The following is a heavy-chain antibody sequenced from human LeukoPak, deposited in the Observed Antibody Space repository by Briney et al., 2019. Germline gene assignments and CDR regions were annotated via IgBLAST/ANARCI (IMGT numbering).Heavy chain of an antibody. Sequence: GGSLRLSCAASGFTFSSYGMHWVRQAPGKGLEWVTFISYDGSKTYFTDSVKGRFTISRDYSKNTLFLLMNSLRTEDTAVCYCARQHTNSWFFGFDFWGQGTLVTVSS. D-gene: IGHD6-13*01. V-gene: IGHV3-30*03. CDR1: GFTFSSYG. CDR3: ARQHTNSWFFGFDF. J-gene: IGHJ4*02. CDR2: ISYDGSKT.